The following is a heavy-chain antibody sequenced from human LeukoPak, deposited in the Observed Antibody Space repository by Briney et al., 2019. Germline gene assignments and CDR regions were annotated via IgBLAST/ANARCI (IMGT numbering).Heavy chain of an antibody. CDR2: IYHSGST. D-gene: IGHD5-18*01. Sequence: SGTLSLTCAVSGGSISSSNWWSWVRQPPGKGLEWIGEIYHSGSTNYNPSLKSRVTISVDTSKNQFSLKLSSVTAADTAVYYCARHLGDTYGYYTWFDPWGQGTLVTVSP. J-gene: IGHJ5*02. V-gene: IGHV4-4*02. CDR3: ARHLGDTYGYYTWFDP. CDR1: GGSISSSNW.